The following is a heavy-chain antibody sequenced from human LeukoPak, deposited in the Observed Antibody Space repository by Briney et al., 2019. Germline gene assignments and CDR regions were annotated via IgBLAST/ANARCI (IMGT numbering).Heavy chain of an antibody. CDR2: INHSGST. Sequence: SETLSLTCAVYGESFSGYYWSWIRQPPGKGLEWIGEINHSGSTNYNPSLKSRVTISVDTSKNQFSLRLSSVTAADTAVYYCARGDCSGGTCHTTWFDPWGQGTLVTVSS. J-gene: IGHJ5*02. V-gene: IGHV4-34*01. CDR1: GESFSGYY. D-gene: IGHD2-15*01. CDR3: ARGDCSGGTCHTTWFDP.